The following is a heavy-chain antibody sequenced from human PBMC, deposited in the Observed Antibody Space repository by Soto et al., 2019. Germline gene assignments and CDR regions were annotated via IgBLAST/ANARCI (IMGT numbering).Heavy chain of an antibody. J-gene: IGHJ4*02. CDR1: GFTFSSYA. CDR2: ISDSGGST. D-gene: IGHD2-15*01. Sequence: EVQLLESGGGLVQPGGSLRLSCAASGFTFSSYAMSWVRQAPGKGLEWVSGISDSGGSTYYADSVKGRFTIPRDNSKKPLYLQMNSLRAEDTAVYYCANGCGGTCYSMIHYWGQGTLVTVSS. CDR3: ANGCGGTCYSMIHY. V-gene: IGHV3-23*01.